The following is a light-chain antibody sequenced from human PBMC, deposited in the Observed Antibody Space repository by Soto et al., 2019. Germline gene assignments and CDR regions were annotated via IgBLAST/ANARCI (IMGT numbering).Light chain of an antibody. CDR1: SSDVGGYNY. CDR3: SSYTSSSTRV. V-gene: IGLV2-14*01. CDR2: DVS. J-gene: IGLJ1*01. Sequence: QSVLTQPASVSGSPGQSITISCTGTSSDVGGYNYVSWYQQHPGKAPKLMIYDVSNRPSGVSNLFSGSKSGNTASLTISWLQAEDEADYYCSSYTSSSTRVFGTGTKVTVL.